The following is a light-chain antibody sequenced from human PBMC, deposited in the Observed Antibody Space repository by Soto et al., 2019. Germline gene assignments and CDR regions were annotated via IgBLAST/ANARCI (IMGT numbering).Light chain of an antibody. CDR2: DAS. CDR3: QQWAT. CDR1: QDISNY. J-gene: IGKJ5*01. Sequence: DLQMTQSPSSLSASVGDRVTITCQASQDISNYLNWYQQKPGKAPKLLIYDASNLETGVPSRFSGSGSGTDFTFTISSLQPEDIATYYCQQWATFGQGTRLEMK. V-gene: IGKV1-33*01.